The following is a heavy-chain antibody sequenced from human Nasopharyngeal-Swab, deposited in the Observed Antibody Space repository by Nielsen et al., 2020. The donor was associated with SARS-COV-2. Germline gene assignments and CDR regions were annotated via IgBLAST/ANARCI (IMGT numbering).Heavy chain of an antibody. D-gene: IGHD2-15*01. Sequence: ESLRLSCTVSGGSISSYYWSWIRQPPGKGLEWIGYIYYSGSTNYNPSLKSRVTISVDTSKNQFSLKLSSVTAADTAVYYCAREGHTGSVVDYWGQGTLVTVSS. V-gene: IGHV4-59*01. CDR3: AREGHTGSVVDY. J-gene: IGHJ4*02. CDR2: IYYSGST. CDR1: GGSISSYY.